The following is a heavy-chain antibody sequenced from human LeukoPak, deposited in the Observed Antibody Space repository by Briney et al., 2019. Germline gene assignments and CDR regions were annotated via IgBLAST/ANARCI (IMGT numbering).Heavy chain of an antibody. D-gene: IGHD2-2*01. V-gene: IGHV4-61*02. J-gene: IGHJ5*02. Sequence: SETLSLTCPVSGGSIISGSYDWSCIRQPAGKGLNWIGRIYTRGITNYSPSLKSRVTMSVDTSKNQFSLKLSSVTAADTAVYYCARELGVDCSSTSCYVGWFDPWGQGTLVTVSS. CDR2: IYTRGIT. CDR3: ARELGVDCSSTSCYVGWFDP. CDR1: GGSIISGSYD.